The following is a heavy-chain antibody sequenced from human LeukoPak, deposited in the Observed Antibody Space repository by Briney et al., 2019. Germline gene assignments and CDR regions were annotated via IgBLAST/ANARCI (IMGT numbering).Heavy chain of an antibody. CDR1: GFTFSSYA. Sequence: PGGSLRLSCGASGFTFSSYAMHWVRRAPGKGLEYVSAISSNGGSTDYANSVKGRFTSSRDNSKNTLYLQMNSLRAEDTAVYYCAKDTHSITMVRGVIIFQGSEYYYYMDVWGKGTTVTISS. J-gene: IGHJ6*03. D-gene: IGHD3-10*01. CDR2: ISSNGGST. CDR3: AKDTHSITMVRGVIIFQGSEYYYYMDV. V-gene: IGHV3-64*01.